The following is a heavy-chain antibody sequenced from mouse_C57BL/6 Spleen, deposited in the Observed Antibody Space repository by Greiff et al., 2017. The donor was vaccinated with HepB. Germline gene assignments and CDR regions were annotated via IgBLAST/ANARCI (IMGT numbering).Heavy chain of an antibody. CDR3: ARAYPAWFAY. Sequence: VKLMESGAELMKPGASVKLSCKATGYTFTGYWIEWVKQRPGHGLEWIGEILPGSGSTNYNEKFKGKATFTADTSSNTAYMQLSSLTTKDSAIYYCARAYPAWFAYWGQGTLVTVSA. CDR2: ILPGSGST. J-gene: IGHJ3*01. CDR1: GYTFTGYW. V-gene: IGHV1-9*01.